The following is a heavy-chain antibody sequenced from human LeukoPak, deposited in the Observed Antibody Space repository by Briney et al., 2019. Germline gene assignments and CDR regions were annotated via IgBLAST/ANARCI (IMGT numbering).Heavy chain of an antibody. CDR2: IYYSGST. J-gene: IGHJ6*03. V-gene: IGHV4-39*01. Sequence: SETLSLTCTVSGGSISSSNYYWGWIRQPPGKGLEWIGSIYYSGSTFYNPSLKSRVTMSVDTSKNQFSLKLSSVTAADTAVYYCAGDCSSHMDVWGKGTTVTVSS. CDR3: AGDCSSHMDV. CDR1: GGSISSSNYY. D-gene: IGHD2-15*01.